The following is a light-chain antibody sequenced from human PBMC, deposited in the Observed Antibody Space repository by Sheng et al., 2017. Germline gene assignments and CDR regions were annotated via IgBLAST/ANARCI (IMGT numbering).Light chain of an antibody. CDR3: QHYDSFTWT. Sequence: DIQVTQSPSTLSASVGDRVTITCRASQSINTWLAWYQQKPGRAPKLLIYKASTLETGVPSRFSGSGSGTEFTLAISSLQPEDVATYYCQHYDSFTWTFGQGTKVEIK. V-gene: IGKV1-5*03. CDR2: KAS. J-gene: IGKJ1*01. CDR1: QSINTW.